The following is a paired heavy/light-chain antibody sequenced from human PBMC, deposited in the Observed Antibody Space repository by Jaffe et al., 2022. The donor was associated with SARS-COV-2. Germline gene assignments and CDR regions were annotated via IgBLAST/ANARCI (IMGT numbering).Heavy chain of an antibody. Sequence: QVQLVQSGSELKKPGASVKVSCKASGYTFSSNAMNWVRQAPGQGLEWMGWINTKTGNPTYAQGFTGRFVFSLDTSVSTAYLQISSLKAEDSAVYYCARDRRSATGGLWFGELFENDAFDIWGQGTMVTVSS. CDR3: ARDRRSATGGLWFGELFENDAFDI. CDR2: INTKTGNP. D-gene: IGHD3-10*01. CDR1: GYTFSSNA. J-gene: IGHJ3*02. V-gene: IGHV7-4-1*02.
Light chain of an antibody. CDR2: GAS. CDR1: QSVSSSY. V-gene: IGKV3-20*01. J-gene: IGKJ2*01. CDR3: QQYGTSLYT. Sequence: EIVLAQSPGTLSLSPGERATLSCRASQSVSSSYLAWYQQKPGQAPRLLIYGASSRATGIPDRFSGSGSGTDFTLTISRLDPEDFAVYYCQQYGTSLYTFGQGTKLEIK.